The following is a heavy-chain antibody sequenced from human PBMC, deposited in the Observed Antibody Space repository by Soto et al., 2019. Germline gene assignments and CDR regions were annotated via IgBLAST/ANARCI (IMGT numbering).Heavy chain of an antibody. J-gene: IGHJ6*02. CDR1: GFTFSHYV. CDR3: AKVRASYLSASYFYYGLDV. D-gene: IGHD3-10*01. Sequence: LRLSCAASGFTFSHYVLSWVRQAPGRGLEWVSSISGSGSSVYLADSVRGRFTMSRDLSRNTVSLQMNRLRAEDTAIYYCAKVRASYLSASYFYYGLDVWGQGTTVTVSS. CDR2: ISGSGSSV. V-gene: IGHV3-23*01.